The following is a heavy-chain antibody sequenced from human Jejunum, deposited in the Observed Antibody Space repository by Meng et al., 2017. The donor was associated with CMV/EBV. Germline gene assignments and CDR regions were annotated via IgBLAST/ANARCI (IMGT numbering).Heavy chain of an antibody. CDR2: MIPNSGDT. D-gene: IGHD7-27*01. J-gene: IGHJ4*02. Sequence: SCKSSAYTFPSYDLNWVRQAPGQGLEWMGWMIPNSGDTGYSQKFQGRVTLTRDISISTAYMELSSLTAEDTAVYYCARGPWGFDLWGQGTLVTVSS. CDR1: AYTFPSYD. CDR3: ARGPWGFDL. V-gene: IGHV1-8*01.